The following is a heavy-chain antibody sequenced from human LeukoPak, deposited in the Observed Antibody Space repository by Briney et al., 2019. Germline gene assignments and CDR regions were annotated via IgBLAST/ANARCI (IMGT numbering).Heavy chain of an antibody. J-gene: IGHJ3*01. CDR1: AFTFSTYS. CDR2: ISYDGPNK. V-gene: IGHV3-30*04. CDR3: ARGRWDGYNLLDAFDF. D-gene: IGHD5-24*01. Sequence: GGSLRLSCAASAFTFSTYSMHWVRQAPGKGLEWVAAISYDGPNKNYADSLKGRFTISRDNAKKSLFLQMNSLRAEDTAVYYCARGRWDGYNLLDAFDFWGQGTVVTVSS.